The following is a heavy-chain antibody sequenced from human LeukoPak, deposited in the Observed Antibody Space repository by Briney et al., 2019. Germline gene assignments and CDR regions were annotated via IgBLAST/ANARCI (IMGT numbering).Heavy chain of an antibody. Sequence: SETLSLTCTVSGGSVNSKNWWNWVRQPPEKGLEWIGDINHAGTTNYNPSLESRVTISIDKSKNRFSLRLTSVAAADTAVYHCATDLGEGGNWGQGTLVTVSS. CDR2: INHAGTT. D-gene: IGHD3-10*01. CDR3: ATDLGEGGN. V-gene: IGHV4-4*02. J-gene: IGHJ4*02. CDR1: GGSVNSKNW.